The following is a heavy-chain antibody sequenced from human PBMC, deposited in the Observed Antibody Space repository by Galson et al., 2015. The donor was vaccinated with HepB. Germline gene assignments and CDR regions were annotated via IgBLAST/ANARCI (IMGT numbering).Heavy chain of an antibody. CDR3: ARPRRSAPHTGSYDS. CDR1: GFTFSDYH. J-gene: IGHJ5*01. CDR2: ISRSGTTI. V-gene: IGHV3-11*01. D-gene: IGHD3-10*01. Sequence: SLRLSCAASGFTFSDYHMNWIRQAPGKGLEWVTYISRSGTTIYYADSVKGRFTISRDNAKNSLYLQMNSLRADDTAVYYCARPRRSAPHTGSYDSWGQGTQVTVSS.